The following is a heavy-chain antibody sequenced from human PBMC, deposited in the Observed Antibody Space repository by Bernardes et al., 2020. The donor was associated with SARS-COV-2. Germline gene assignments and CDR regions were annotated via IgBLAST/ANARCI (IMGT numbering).Heavy chain of an antibody. CDR3: ARAGYYRFDY. CDR2: INSAGSLI. J-gene: IGHJ4*02. CDR1: GFTFSNSW. Sequence: GGSLRLSCAASGFTFSNSWMHWVRQAPGKGLEWVSRINSAGSLIDYADSVKGRFTISRDNAQNTLFLQMNSLTAEDTGVYYCARAGYYRFDYWGQGTLVTVSS. V-gene: IGHV3-74*01. D-gene: IGHD2-8*01.